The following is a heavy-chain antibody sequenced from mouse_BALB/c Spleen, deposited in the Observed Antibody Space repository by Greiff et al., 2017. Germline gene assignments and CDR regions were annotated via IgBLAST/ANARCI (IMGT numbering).Heavy chain of an antibody. D-gene: IGHD2-14*01. CDR1: GFTFSDYY. CDR2: ISDGGSYT. CDR3: AREGLDYRYEGYAMDY. V-gene: IGHV5-4*02. J-gene: IGHJ4*01. Sequence: DVQLVESGGGLVKPGGSLKLSCAASGFTFSDYYMYWVRQTPEKRLEWVATISDGGSYTYYPDSVKGRFTISRDNAKNNLYLQMSSLKSEDTAMYYCAREGLDYRYEGYAMDYWGQGTSVTVSS.